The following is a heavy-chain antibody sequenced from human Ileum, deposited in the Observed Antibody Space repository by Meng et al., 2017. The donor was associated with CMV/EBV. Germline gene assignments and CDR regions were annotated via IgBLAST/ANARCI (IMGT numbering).Heavy chain of an antibody. D-gene: IGHD2-2*03. V-gene: IGHV5-51*01. Sequence: GESLKISCKGSGYSFTSYWIGWVRQMPGKGLEWVGLIYPGDSDTRYSPSFQVQVTISADKSISTAYLQWSSLKASDTAMYYCARHPFGYCSSTSCHIHGMDVWGQGTTVTVSS. CDR3: ARHPFGYCSSTSCHIHGMDV. J-gene: IGHJ6*02. CDR1: GYSFTSYW. CDR2: IYPGDSDT.